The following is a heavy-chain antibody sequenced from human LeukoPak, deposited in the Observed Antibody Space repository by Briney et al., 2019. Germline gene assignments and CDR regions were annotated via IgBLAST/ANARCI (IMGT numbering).Heavy chain of an antibody. CDR3: ASFERTLAGPYNWFAP. CDR2: INPNSGGT. J-gene: IGHJ5*02. CDR1: GYTFTGYY. Sequence: ASVKVSCKASGYTFTGYYMHWVRQAPGQGLEWMGWINPNSGGTNYAQKFQGRVTMTRDTSISTAYMELSRLRSDDTAVYYCASFERTLAGPYNWFAPWGQGTLVTVSS. D-gene: IGHD6-19*01. V-gene: IGHV1-2*02.